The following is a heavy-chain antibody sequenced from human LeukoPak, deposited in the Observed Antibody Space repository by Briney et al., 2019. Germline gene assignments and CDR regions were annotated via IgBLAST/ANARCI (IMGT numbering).Heavy chain of an antibody. CDR3: ARDAFNKGGYSYEGY. Sequence: SETLSLTCTVSGGSISSGGYSWSWIRQHPGKGLEWIGYIYYSGSTYYNPSLKSRVTISVDTSKNQFSLKLSSVTAADTAVYYCARDAFNKGGYSYEGYWGQGTLVTVSS. CDR1: GGSISSGGYS. J-gene: IGHJ4*02. V-gene: IGHV4-31*03. CDR2: IYYSGST. D-gene: IGHD5-18*01.